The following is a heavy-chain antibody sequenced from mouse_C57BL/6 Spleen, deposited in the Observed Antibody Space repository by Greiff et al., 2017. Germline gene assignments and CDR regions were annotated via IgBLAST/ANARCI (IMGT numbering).Heavy chain of an antibody. Sequence: VQLQQPGTELVKPGASVKLSCKASGYTFTSYWMHWVKQRPGQGLEWIGNINPSNGGTNHNEKFKSKATLTVDKSSSTAYMQLSSLTSEDSAVYYCAYYDYDDGDYYAMDYWGQGTSVTVSS. J-gene: IGHJ4*01. CDR2: INPSNGGT. CDR3: AYYDYDDGDYYAMDY. V-gene: IGHV1-53*01. CDR1: GYTFTSYW. D-gene: IGHD2-4*01.